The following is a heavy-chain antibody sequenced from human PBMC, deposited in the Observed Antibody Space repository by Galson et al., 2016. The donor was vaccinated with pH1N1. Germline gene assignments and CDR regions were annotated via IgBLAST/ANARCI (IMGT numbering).Heavy chain of an antibody. V-gene: IGHV3-30*02. CDR3: AGSSPYFYYHMGV. J-gene: IGHJ6*03. D-gene: IGHD6-25*01. Sequence: SLRLSCAVSAYMFSSYGMHWVRQAPGKGLEWVAFIRYDGSEKYYADSVKGRFTISRDNSMSTLYVQMDSLRAEDTAVYYCAGSSPYFYYHMGVWGKGTTVTVSS. CDR2: IRYDGSEK. CDR1: AYMFSSYG.